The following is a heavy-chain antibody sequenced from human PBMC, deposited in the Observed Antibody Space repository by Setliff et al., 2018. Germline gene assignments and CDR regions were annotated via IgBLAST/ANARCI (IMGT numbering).Heavy chain of an antibody. Sequence: PGGSLRLSCAASGFTFSSYGMYWVRQAPGKGLEWVVFIRYDGSNKYYADSVKGRFTISRDNSKKTLYLQMNSLRAEETAVYYCAKDYYEILSAAGMDVWGQGTTVTVSS. CDR1: GFTFSSYG. CDR3: AKDYYEILSAAGMDV. CDR2: IRYDGSNK. J-gene: IGHJ6*02. V-gene: IGHV3-30*02. D-gene: IGHD3-9*01.